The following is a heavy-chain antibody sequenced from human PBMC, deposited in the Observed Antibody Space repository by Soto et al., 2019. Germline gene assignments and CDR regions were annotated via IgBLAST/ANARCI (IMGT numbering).Heavy chain of an antibody. Sequence: AASVKVSCKASGYTFTSYDINWVRQATGQGLEWMGWMNPNSGNTGYAQKFQGRVTMTRNTSISTAYMELSSLRSEDTAVYYCAKKQWLAPTDYYMDVWGKGTTVTVSS. D-gene: IGHD6-19*01. CDR2: MNPNSGNT. CDR3: AKKQWLAPTDYYMDV. V-gene: IGHV1-8*01. CDR1: GYTFTSYD. J-gene: IGHJ6*03.